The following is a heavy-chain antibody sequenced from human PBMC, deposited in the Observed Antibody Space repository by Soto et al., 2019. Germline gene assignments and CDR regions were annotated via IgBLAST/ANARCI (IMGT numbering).Heavy chain of an antibody. CDR2: ITPNSGAT. J-gene: IGHJ3*01. CDR3: ARAVRRRGLNDAFDV. D-gene: IGHD3-22*01. CDR1: GYTFIDHY. Sequence: ASVKVSCKASGYTFIDHYIHWVRQAPGQGLEWMGWITPNSGATKYAQKFQGRVTMTRDASINTAYVDVTGLTFDDTAVYFCARAVRRRGLNDAFDVWGQGTLVT. V-gene: IGHV1-2*02.